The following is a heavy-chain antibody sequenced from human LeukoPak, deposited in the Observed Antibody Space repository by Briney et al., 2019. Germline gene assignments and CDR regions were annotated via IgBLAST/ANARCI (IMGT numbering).Heavy chain of an antibody. CDR1: AFIFSSYA. J-gene: IGHJ4*02. Sequence: PGGSLRLSCAASAFIFSSYAMHRVRQAPGRGLEWVAVISYDGSNQYYADSVKGRFTISRDNSQNTLYLQMNSLRAEDTAVYYCARDPDLGFRSGWYQDYFDYWGQGTVVTVSS. CDR2: ISYDGSNQ. CDR3: ARDPDLGFRSGWYQDYFDY. D-gene: IGHD6-19*01. V-gene: IGHV3-30-3*01.